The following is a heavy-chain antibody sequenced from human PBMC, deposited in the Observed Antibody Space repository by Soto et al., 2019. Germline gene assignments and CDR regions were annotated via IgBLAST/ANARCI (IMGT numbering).Heavy chain of an antibody. D-gene: IGHD2-2*01. CDR3: ASGARYCSSTSCYRFYFDN. CDR2: IYYTGST. J-gene: IGHJ4*02. Sequence: QVQLQESGPGLVKPSQTLSLTCTVSGDSISSGDYYWRWIGQSPGKGLEWIGYIYYTGSTYYSPSLKSRRTISLETSTNQFSLRLSSVTAADTAVYYCASGARYCSSTSCYRFYFDNWGQGTLVTVSS. CDR1: GDSISSGDYY. V-gene: IGHV4-30-4*01.